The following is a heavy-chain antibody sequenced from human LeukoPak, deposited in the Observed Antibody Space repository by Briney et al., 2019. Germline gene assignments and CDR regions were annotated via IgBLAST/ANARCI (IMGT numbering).Heavy chain of an antibody. CDR1: GFTFSSYG. D-gene: IGHD5-18*01. J-gene: IGHJ6*03. CDR2: ISGRGDTT. CDR3: ARSGYSYGYDSYYYYYMDV. Sequence: GGSLRLSCAASGFTFSSYGMSWVRQAPGKGLEWVSAISGRGDTTYYADSVKGRFTISRDNSKNTLYLQMNSLRAEDTAVYYCARSGYSYGYDSYYYYYMDVWGKGTTVTVSS. V-gene: IGHV3-23*01.